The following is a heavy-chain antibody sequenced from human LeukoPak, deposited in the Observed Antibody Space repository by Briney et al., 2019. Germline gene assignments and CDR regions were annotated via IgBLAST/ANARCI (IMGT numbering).Heavy chain of an antibody. Sequence: RGSPRLSCAASGFTFSSYWMHWVRQAPGKGLVWVSRINSDGSSTSYADSVKGRFTISRDNAKNTLYLQMNSLRAEDTAVYYCARVHYDFWSGWEGGAFDIWGQGTMVTVSS. CDR3: ARVHYDFWSGWEGGAFDI. D-gene: IGHD3-3*01. J-gene: IGHJ3*02. V-gene: IGHV3-74*01. CDR2: INSDGSST. CDR1: GFTFSSYW.